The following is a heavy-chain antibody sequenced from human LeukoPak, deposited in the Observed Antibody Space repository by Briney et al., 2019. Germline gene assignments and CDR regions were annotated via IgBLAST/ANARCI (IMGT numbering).Heavy chain of an antibody. D-gene: IGHD5-12*01. Sequence: GGSLRLSCAASGFTFSSYQMNWVRQAPGKGLEWVSYISSSGGTKYYADSVKGRFTISRDNAKNSLYLQMNSLRAEDTAVYYCARSPCSGYDLFEYWGQGTLVTVSS. V-gene: IGHV3-48*03. CDR3: ARSPCSGYDLFEY. J-gene: IGHJ4*02. CDR1: GFTFSSYQ. CDR2: ISSSGGTK.